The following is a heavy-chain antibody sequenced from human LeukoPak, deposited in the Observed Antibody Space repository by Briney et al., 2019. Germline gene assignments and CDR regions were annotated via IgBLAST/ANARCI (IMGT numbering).Heavy chain of an antibody. J-gene: IGHJ4*02. V-gene: IGHV3-23*01. Sequence: GGSLRLSCAASGFTFSSFAMSWVRQAPGKGLDWVSGISGSGGSTYYADSVKGRFTISRDNSKNTRYLQMNSLRAEDTALYYCAKSRTTVTTTFDYWGQGTLVTVSS. CDR1: GFTFSSFA. D-gene: IGHD4-17*01. CDR3: AKSRTTVTTTFDY. CDR2: ISGSGGST.